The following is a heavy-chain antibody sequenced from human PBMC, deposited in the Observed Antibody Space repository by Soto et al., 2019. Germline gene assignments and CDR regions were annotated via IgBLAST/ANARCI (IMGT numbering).Heavy chain of an antibody. CDR1: GFTFSSYA. J-gene: IGHJ4*02. CDR2: IISSGSST. V-gene: IGHV3-23*01. Sequence: GGSLRLSCAASGFTFSSYAMHWVRQGPGKGLEWVSIIISSGSSTYYADSVKGRFTISRDNSKNTLYLQMNSLRAEDTAIYYCVLEVRAKSFDHWGQGTLVTVSS. CDR3: VLEVRAKSFDH.